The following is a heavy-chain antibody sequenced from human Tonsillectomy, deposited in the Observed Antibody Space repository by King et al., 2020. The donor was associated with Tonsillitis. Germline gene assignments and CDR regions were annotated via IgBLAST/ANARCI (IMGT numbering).Heavy chain of an antibody. CDR3: ARLHCSGDNCSVKNWFDP. Sequence: QLQESGPGLVKPSETLSLTCTVSRGSISSDYWSWIQQPPGKGLEWIGYIYYIGSTNYNPSLKSRVTISVDTSKNQFSLKLSSVTAADTAVYHCARLHCSGDNCSVKNWFDPWGQGTLVTVSS. CDR1: RGSISSDY. J-gene: IGHJ5*02. D-gene: IGHD2-15*01. V-gene: IGHV4-59*08. CDR2: IYYIGST.